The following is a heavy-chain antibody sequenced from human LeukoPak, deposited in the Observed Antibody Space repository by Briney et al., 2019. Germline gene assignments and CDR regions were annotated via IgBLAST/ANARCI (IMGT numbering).Heavy chain of an antibody. CDR1: GGTFSNYA. Sequence: SVKVSCKASGGTFSNYAISWVRQAPGQGLEWMGAIIPIFGTANYAQKFQGRVTITADESTSTAYMELSSLRSEDTAVYYRARILSSSWYEYFHHWGQGTLVTVSS. D-gene: IGHD6-19*01. CDR2: IIPIFGTA. J-gene: IGHJ1*01. V-gene: IGHV1-69*01. CDR3: ARILSSSWYEYFHH.